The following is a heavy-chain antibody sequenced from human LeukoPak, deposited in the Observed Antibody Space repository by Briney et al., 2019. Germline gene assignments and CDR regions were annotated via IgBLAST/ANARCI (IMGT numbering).Heavy chain of an antibody. CDR3: VRFGYVAGLDL. J-gene: IGHJ4*02. Sequence: GGSLRLSCAASGFSFNSYWMTWVRQAPGRGLEWVANIDPAGSDTYYVDRRFTISRGNAKKLVYLQMNSLRAEDTAVYYCVRFGYVAGLDLWGQGTLVTVSS. D-gene: IGHD6-19*01. V-gene: IGHV3-7*01. CDR1: GFSFNSYW. CDR2: IDPAGSDT.